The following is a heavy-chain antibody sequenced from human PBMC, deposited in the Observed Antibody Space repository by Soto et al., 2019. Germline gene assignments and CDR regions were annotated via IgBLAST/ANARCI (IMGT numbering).Heavy chain of an antibody. CDR2: ISHDGSNK. D-gene: IGHD6-13*01. CDR1: GFTFRNYG. J-gene: IGHJ4*02. V-gene: IGHV3-30*18. Sequence: QVQLVESGGGVVQPGRSLILSCTASGFTFRNYGMHWVRQAPGKGLEWVAVISHDGSNKYYADSVKGRFTISRDNSKTTLYLKVSIVRPDDTGVYYCAKDLEPYSSRWPYYWGPVTLVTVSS. CDR3: AKDLEPYSSRWPYY.